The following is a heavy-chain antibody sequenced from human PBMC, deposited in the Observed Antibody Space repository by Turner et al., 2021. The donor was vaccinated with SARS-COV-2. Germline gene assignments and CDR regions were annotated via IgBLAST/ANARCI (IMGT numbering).Heavy chain of an antibody. J-gene: IGHJ6*02. V-gene: IGHV3-9*01. CDR3: AGKRYYYYGMDV. CDR2: ISWNSGSI. CDR1: GFTFDDYA. Sequence: EVQLVESGGGLVQPDRSLRLSCAASGFTFDDYAMHWVRQAPGKGLECVSGISWNSGSIGYADSVKGRFTISRDNAKNSLYLQMNSLRPEDTALYYCAGKRYYYYGMDVWGQGTTVTVSS. D-gene: IGHD3-10*01.